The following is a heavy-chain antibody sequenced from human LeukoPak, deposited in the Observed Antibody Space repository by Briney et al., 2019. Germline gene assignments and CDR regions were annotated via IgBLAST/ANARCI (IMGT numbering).Heavy chain of an antibody. V-gene: IGHV4-4*02. CDR2: VHHSGNT. D-gene: IGHD4-11*01. CDR3: ASSNNYVWFDP. Sequence: SGTLSLTCAVSGGSISSSYWWSWVRQPPGKGLEWIGEVHHSGNTKYSPSFRSRVTMSVDNSKNQFSLGLSSVTAADTAVYYCASSNNYVWFDPWGQGALVTVSS. J-gene: IGHJ5*02. CDR1: GGSISSSYW.